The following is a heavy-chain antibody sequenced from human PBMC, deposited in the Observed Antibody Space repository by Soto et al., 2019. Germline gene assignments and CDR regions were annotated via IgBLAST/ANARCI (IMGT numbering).Heavy chain of an antibody. J-gene: IGHJ4*02. Sequence: GESLKISCKGFGYNFTNYWIGWVRQMPGRGLEWMGIVYPYDSDTRYSPSFQGQVTISADKSSSTAYLQWSSLKASDTGMYYCAVNPSLAGSGGESDYWGQGTLVTVSS. D-gene: IGHD6-19*01. CDR2: VYPYDSDT. CDR3: AVNPSLAGSGGESDY. V-gene: IGHV5-51*01. CDR1: GYNFTNYW.